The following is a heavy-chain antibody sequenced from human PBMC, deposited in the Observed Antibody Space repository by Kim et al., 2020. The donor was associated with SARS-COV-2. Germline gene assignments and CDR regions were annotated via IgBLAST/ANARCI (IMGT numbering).Heavy chain of an antibody. CDR3: ARSGYYYDSSGYAFDY. J-gene: IGHJ4*02. D-gene: IGHD3-22*01. V-gene: IGHV1-69*02. Sequence: QKFQGRVTITADKSTSTAYMELSSLRSEDTAVYYCARSGYYYDSSGYAFDYWGQGTLVTVSS.